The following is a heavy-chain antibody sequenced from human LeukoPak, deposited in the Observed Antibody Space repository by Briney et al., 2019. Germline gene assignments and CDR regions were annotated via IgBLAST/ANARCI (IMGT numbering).Heavy chain of an antibody. J-gene: IGHJ6*02. CDR1: RGSTSTYY. CDR3: AGLTYSNQNPYYYYGMDV. D-gene: IGHD5-18*01. V-gene: IGHV4-59*08. CDR2: IYYSGST. Sequence: SETLSLTCTVSRGSTSTYYWTWIRQPPGKGLEWIGYIYYSGSTSYNPSLKSRVTISLDKSRNQFSLKLSSVTAADTAVYYCAGLTYSNQNPYYYYGMDVWGQGTTVTVSS.